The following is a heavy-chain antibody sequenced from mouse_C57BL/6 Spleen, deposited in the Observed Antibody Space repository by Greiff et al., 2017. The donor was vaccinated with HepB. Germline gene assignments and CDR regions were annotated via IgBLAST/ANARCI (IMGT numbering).Heavy chain of an antibody. J-gene: IGHJ1*03. Sequence: VKLVESGAELVKPGASVKLSCKASGYTFTSYWMHWVKQRPGQGLEWIGMIHPNSGSTNYNEKFKSKATLTVDKSSSTAYMQLSSLTSEDSAVYYGARVELWSPDWYFDVWGTGTTVTVSS. CDR3: ARVELWSPDWYFDV. V-gene: IGHV1-64*01. CDR1: GYTFTSYW. CDR2: IHPNSGST. D-gene: IGHD1-1*02.